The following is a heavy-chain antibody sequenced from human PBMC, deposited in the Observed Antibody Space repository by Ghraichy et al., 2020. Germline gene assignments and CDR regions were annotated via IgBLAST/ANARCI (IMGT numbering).Heavy chain of an antibody. J-gene: IGHJ4*02. D-gene: IGHD2-15*01. CDR2: INSDGSST. CDR3: ARVSQVAEYYFDY. V-gene: IGHV3-74*01. CDR1: GFTFSSYW. Sequence: GGSLRLSCAASGFTFSSYWMHWVRQAPGKGLVWVSRINSDGSSTSYADSVKGRFTISRDNAKNTLYLQMNSLRAEDTAVYYCARVSQVAEYYFDYWGQGTLVTVSS.